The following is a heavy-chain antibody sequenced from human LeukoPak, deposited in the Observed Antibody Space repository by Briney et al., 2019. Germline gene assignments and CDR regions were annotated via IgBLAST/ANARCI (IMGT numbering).Heavy chain of an antibody. V-gene: IGHV4-39*07. CDR1: GDAITSDKYY. Sequence: PSETLSLTCTVSGDAITSDKYYWGWIRQPPGKGLEWIGNIHHSGSTYYSPSLKSRVTISVDTSKNQFSLMLSSVTAADTAVYYCARGYDSSAYYPFNYWGQGTLVTVSS. CDR2: IHHSGST. CDR3: ARGYDSSAYYPFNY. J-gene: IGHJ4*02. D-gene: IGHD3-22*01.